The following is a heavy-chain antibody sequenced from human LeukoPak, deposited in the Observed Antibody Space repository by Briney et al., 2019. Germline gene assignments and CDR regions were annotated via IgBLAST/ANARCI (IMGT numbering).Heavy chain of an antibody. CDR3: ARSTTVTTGPPRPPFDP. CDR1: GYSFTSHY. CDR2: INPSGSST. Sequence: ASVKVSCKASGYSFTSHYMHWVRQAPGQGLEWMGLINPSGSSTLYAQKFQGRVTMTRDMSTTTDYMELSSLRSEDTAVYYCARSTTVTTGPPRPPFDPWGQGTLVTVSS. V-gene: IGHV1-46*01. D-gene: IGHD4-17*01. J-gene: IGHJ5*02.